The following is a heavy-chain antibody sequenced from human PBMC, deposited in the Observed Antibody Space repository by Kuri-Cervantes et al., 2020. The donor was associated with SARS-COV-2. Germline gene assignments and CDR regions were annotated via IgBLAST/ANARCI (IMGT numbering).Heavy chain of an antibody. CDR2: INHSGST. Sequence: GSLRLSCAVYGGSFSGYYWSWIRQPPGKGLEWIGEINHSGSTNYNPSLKSRVTISVDTSKNQFSLKLSSVTAADTAVYYCARDRAYSSSEYNWFDPWGQGALVTVSS. V-gene: IGHV4-34*01. CDR1: GGSFSGYY. J-gene: IGHJ5*02. D-gene: IGHD6-6*01. CDR3: ARDRAYSSSEYNWFDP.